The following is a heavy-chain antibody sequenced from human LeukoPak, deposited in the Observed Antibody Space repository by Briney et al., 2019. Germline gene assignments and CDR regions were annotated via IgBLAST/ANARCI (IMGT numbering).Heavy chain of an antibody. D-gene: IGHD1-26*01. CDR1: GFTFSSYS. CDR3: TTDSVGATLTYTPEHAFDI. J-gene: IGHJ3*02. Sequence: GGSLRLSCAASGFTFSSYSMNWVRQAPGKGLEWVGRIKSKTDGGTTDYAAPVKGRFTISRDDSKNTLYLQMNSLKTEDTAVYYCTTDSVGATLTYTPEHAFDIWGQGTMVTVSS. CDR2: IKSKTDGGTT. V-gene: IGHV3-15*01.